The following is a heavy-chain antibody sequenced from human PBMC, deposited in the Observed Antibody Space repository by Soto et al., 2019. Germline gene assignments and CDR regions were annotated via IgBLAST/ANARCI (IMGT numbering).Heavy chain of an antibody. J-gene: IGHJ4*02. CDR2: ITSSGSTI. Sequence: GGSLRLSCAASGFTFSSSEMNWVRQAPGKGLEWISYITSSGSTIYYADSVKGRFTISRDNAKNSLYLQMNSLRAEDTAVYYCAKVRGSWPHYYFDYWGQGTLVTVSS. CDR1: GFTFSSSE. CDR3: AKVRGSWPHYYFDY. V-gene: IGHV3-48*03. D-gene: IGHD1-26*01.